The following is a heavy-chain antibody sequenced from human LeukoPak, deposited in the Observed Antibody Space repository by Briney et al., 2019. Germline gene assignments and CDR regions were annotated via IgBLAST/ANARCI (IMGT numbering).Heavy chain of an antibody. CDR1: GGSFSGYY. Sequence: KPSETLSLTCAVYGGSFSGYYWSWIRQPPGKGLEWIGEINHSGSTNYNPSLKSRVTISVDTSKNQFSLKLSSVTAADTAVYYCARRIPAAIISWFDPRGQGTLVTVSS. D-gene: IGHD2-2*01. CDR3: ARRIPAAIISWFDP. J-gene: IGHJ5*02. CDR2: INHSGST. V-gene: IGHV4-34*01.